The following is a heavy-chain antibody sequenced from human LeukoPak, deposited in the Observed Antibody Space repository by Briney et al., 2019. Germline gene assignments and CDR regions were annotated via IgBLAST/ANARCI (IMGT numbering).Heavy chain of an antibody. J-gene: IGHJ4*02. Sequence: SVKVSCKASGGTFSSYAISWVRQAPGQGLEWMGGIIPIFGTANYAQKFQGRVTITADESTSTAYMELSSLRSEDTAVYYCASNLGGYCSGGSCYSFHWGQGILVTVSS. CDR1: GGTFSSYA. V-gene: IGHV1-69*01. D-gene: IGHD2-15*01. CDR2: IIPIFGTA. CDR3: ASNLGGYCSGGSCYSFH.